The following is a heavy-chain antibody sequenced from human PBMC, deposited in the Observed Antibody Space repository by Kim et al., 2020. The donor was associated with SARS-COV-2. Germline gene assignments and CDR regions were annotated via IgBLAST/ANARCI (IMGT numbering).Heavy chain of an antibody. D-gene: IGHD3-10*01. CDR3: ARGNYYESVSLSDYYNGMDV. Sequence: GGSLRLSCAXSGVTFDSSAMNWVRQAPGKGLEWVAVISYDGRNKDYADSVKGRFTISRDNSKSTLHLQMNSLRVEDTAVYYCARGNYYESVSLSDYYNGMDVWGQGTTVTVSS. V-gene: IGHV3-30*04. CDR2: ISYDGRNK. CDR1: GVTFDSSA. J-gene: IGHJ6*02.